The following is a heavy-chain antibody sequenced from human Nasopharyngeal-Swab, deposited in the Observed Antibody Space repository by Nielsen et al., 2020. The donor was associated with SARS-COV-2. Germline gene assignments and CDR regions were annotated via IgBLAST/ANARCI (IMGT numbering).Heavy chain of an antibody. V-gene: IGHV3-13*04. CDR3: ARALAPYSGYDYDYYYGMDV. CDR2: IGTAGDT. D-gene: IGHD5-12*01. Sequence: GESMMISCAASGFTFSSYDMHWVRQARGKGLEWVSAIGTAGDTYYPGSVKGRFTISRENAKNSLYLQMNSLRAGDTAVYYCARALAPYSGYDYDYYYGMDVWGQGTMVTVSS. CDR1: GFTFSSYD. J-gene: IGHJ6*02.